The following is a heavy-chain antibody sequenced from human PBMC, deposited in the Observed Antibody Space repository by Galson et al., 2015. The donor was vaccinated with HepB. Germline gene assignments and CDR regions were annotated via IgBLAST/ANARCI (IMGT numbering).Heavy chain of an antibody. CDR2: ISSTGNTI. CDR3: ARDGDIPSGTIFSHALDI. Sequence: SLRLSCAGSAYILRGYGMNWVRQAPGKGLEWVSYISSTGNTIYYADSVRGRFTVSRDNADNSLSLQMSSLRAEDTAVYFCARDGDIPSGTIFSHALDIWGRGTMVTVSS. V-gene: IGHV3-48*01. D-gene: IGHD1-7*01. J-gene: IGHJ3*02. CDR1: AYILRGYG.